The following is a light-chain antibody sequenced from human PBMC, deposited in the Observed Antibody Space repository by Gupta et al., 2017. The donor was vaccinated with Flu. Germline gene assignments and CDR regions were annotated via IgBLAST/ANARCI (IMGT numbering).Light chain of an antibody. CDR2: EVS. Sequence: MIYEVSNRLSGVSNRFSGSKSGNPASLTISGLQAEDEADYYCSSYTSSSTLVFGGGTKLPVL. J-gene: IGLJ2*01. V-gene: IGLV2-14*01. CDR3: SSYTSSSTLV.